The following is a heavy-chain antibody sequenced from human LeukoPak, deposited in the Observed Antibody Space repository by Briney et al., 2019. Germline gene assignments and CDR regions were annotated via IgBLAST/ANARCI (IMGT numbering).Heavy chain of an antibody. V-gene: IGHV4-61*02. Sequence: KSSETLSLTCTVSGGSISSGSYYWSWIRQPAGKGLEWIGRIYTSGSTNYNPSLKSRVTISVDTSKNQFSLKLSSVTAADTAVYYCAREQTLQQLVHWFDPWGQGTLVTVSS. J-gene: IGHJ5*02. CDR3: AREQTLQQLVHWFDP. CDR1: GGSISSGSYY. CDR2: IYTSGST. D-gene: IGHD6-6*01.